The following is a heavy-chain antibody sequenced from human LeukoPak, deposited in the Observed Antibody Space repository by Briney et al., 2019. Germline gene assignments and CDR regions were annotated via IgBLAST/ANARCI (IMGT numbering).Heavy chain of an antibody. CDR3: AKDPGITGTTYYYYMDV. V-gene: IGHV3-21*04. D-gene: IGHD1-7*01. CDR1: GFTFSSYS. J-gene: IGHJ6*03. Sequence: GGSLRLSCAASGFTFSSYSMNWVRQAPGKGLEWVSSISSSSSYIYYADSVKGRFTISRDNSKNTLYLQMNSLRAEDTAVYYCAKDPGITGTTYYYYMDVWGKGTTVTVSS. CDR2: ISSSSSYI.